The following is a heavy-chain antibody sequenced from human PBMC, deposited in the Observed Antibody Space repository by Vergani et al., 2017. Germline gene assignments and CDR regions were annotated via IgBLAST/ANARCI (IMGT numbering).Heavy chain of an antibody. J-gene: IGHJ6*02. V-gene: IGHV1-69*01. D-gene: IGHD2-15*01. CDR2: IIPIFGTA. CDR3: AGSPPTGGCSCGSCYPYYYYGMDV. Sequence: QVQLVQSGAEVKKPGSSVKVSCKASGGTFSSYAISWVRQAPGQGLEWMGGIIPIFGTANYAQKFQGRVTITADESTSTAYMELSSLRSEDTAVYYCAGSPPTGGCSCGSCYPYYYYGMDVWGQGTTVTVSS. CDR1: GGTFSSYA.